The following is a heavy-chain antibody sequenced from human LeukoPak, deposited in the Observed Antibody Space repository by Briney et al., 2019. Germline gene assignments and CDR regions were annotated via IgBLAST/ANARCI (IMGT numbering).Heavy chain of an antibody. CDR3: ARDPSRGYTYGYEDY. J-gene: IGHJ4*02. CDR1: GFSFSSYW. Sequence: GGSLRLSCAASGFSFSSYWMNWVRQAPGKGLEWVANIKQDGSEKYYVDSVKGRFTISRDNAKNSLYLQMNSLRAEDTAIYYCARDPSRGYTYGYEDYWGQGTLVTVSS. CDR2: IKQDGSEK. V-gene: IGHV3-7*01. D-gene: IGHD5-18*01.